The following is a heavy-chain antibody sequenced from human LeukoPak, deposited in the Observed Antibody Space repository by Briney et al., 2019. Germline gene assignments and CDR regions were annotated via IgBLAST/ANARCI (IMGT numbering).Heavy chain of an antibody. V-gene: IGHV3-30*03. CDR3: ARDREYWIWVFAFDI. CDR2: ISYDGSNK. D-gene: IGHD3-10*01. CDR1: GFTFSSYG. Sequence: GRSLRLSCAASGFTFSSYGMHWVRQAPGKGLEWVAVISYDGSNKYYADSVKGRFTISRDNSKNTLYLQMNSLRAEDTAVYYCARDREYWIWVFAFDIWGQGTMVTVSS. J-gene: IGHJ3*02.